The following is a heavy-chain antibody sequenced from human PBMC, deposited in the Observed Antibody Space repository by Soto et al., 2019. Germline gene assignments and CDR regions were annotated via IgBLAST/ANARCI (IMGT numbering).Heavy chain of an antibody. Sequence: SETLSLTCAVSGGSISSSHWWSWVRQPPGKGLEWIGEIYHSGSTNYNPSLKSLVAISVDTSKNQFSLKVDSVTAADTAVYYCARGLLAYCGGDCALFDSWGQGIMVTVSS. CDR2: IYHSGST. CDR3: ARGLLAYCGGDCALFDS. V-gene: IGHV4-4*02. J-gene: IGHJ4*02. D-gene: IGHD2-21*02. CDR1: GGSISSSHW.